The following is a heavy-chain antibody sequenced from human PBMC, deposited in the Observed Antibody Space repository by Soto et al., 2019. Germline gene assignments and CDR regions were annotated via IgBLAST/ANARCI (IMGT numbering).Heavy chain of an antibody. Sequence: GASGKVSCKTSGYTFTSYGISWFRQSPGQGLECMGWITTDKGKTTYAQKLQGRVTMTTDTSPSTAYMELRSLRSDDTAVHYRARISWSPYGDLGRTFEYWGQGTLVTVSS. D-gene: IGHD4-17*01. CDR3: ARISWSPYGDLGRTFEY. J-gene: IGHJ4*02. CDR1: GYTFTSYG. V-gene: IGHV1-18*01. CDR2: ITTDKGKT.